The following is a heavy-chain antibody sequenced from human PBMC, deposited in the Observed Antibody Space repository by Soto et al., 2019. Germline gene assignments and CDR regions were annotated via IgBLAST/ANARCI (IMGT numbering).Heavy chain of an antibody. J-gene: IGHJ4*02. D-gene: IGHD6-6*01. V-gene: IGHV1-3*01. CDR2: INAGNGNT. Sequence: ASVKVSCKASGYTFTSYAMHWVRQAPGQRLEWMGWINAGNGNTKYSQKFQGRVTVTRDTSASTAYMELSSLRSEDTAVYYCARVGSSALFDYWGQGTLVTGSS. CDR1: GYTFTSYA. CDR3: ARVGSSALFDY.